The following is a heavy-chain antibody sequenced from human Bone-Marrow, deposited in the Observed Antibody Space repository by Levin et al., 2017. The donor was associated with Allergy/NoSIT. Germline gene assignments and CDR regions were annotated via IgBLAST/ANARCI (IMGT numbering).Heavy chain of an antibody. CDR1: GGSISNTNSY. V-gene: IGHV4-39*01. CDR2: IHSSGNP. J-gene: IGHJ4*02. Sequence: SETLSLTCVVSGGSISNTNSYWGWIRQPPGKGLEWIGSIHSSGNPFYNPPSLRSRLTMSVDTSKNHFSLSVTSVTAEDTAVFYCGRHAPYGGFGLWGQGILVTVSS. D-gene: IGHD4-17*01. CDR3: GRHAPYGGFGL.